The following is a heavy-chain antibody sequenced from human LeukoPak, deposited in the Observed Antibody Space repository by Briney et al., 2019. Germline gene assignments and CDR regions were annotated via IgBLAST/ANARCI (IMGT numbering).Heavy chain of an antibody. CDR1: GFTFSLYG. V-gene: IGHV3-33*06. Sequence: GGSLRLSCAASGFTFSLYGMHWVRQAPGKGLEWVALISNDGSKTYYADSVKGRFTISRDNSKNTLYLQVSSLRADDTAVYYCAKDSRGANFFGDFDYWGQGTLVTVSS. CDR3: AKDSRGANFFGDFDY. J-gene: IGHJ4*02. CDR2: ISNDGSKT. D-gene: IGHD3-10*01.